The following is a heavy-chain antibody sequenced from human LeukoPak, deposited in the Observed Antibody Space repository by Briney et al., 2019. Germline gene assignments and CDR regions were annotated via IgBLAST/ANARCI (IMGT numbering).Heavy chain of an antibody. J-gene: IGHJ4*02. CDR3: AKVSGYCTNGVCFSYY. D-gene: IGHD2-8*01. Sequence: GGSLRLSCAASGFTFSSYAMHWVRQAPGKGLEWVAVISYDGSNKYYADSVKGRFTISRDNSKNTLYPQMNSLRAEDTAVYYCAKVSGYCTNGVCFSYYWGQGTLVTVSS. CDR1: GFTFSSYA. CDR2: ISYDGSNK. V-gene: IGHV3-30-3*01.